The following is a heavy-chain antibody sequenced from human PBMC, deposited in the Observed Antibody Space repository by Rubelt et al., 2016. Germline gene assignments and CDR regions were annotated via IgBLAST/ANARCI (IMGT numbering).Heavy chain of an antibody. Sequence: QVQLQESGPGLVKPSETLSLTCTVSGGSISSYSWSWIRQPPGKGLEWIGEINHSGSTNYNPSLKSRVTNSVDTSKNQFSLKLRSVTAADTAVYYCARLPRGYSYGRIVDYWGQGTLVTVSS. V-gene: IGHV4-59*12. J-gene: IGHJ4*02. CDR3: ARLPRGYSYGRIVDY. CDR1: GGSISSYS. D-gene: IGHD5-18*01. CDR2: INHSGST.